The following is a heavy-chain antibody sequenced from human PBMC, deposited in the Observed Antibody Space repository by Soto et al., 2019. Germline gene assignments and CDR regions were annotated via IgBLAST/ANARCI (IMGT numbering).Heavy chain of an antibody. Sequence: ASVKVSCKASGYTFTSYGINWVRQATGQGLEWMGWMNPNSGNTGYAQKFQGRVTMTRNTSISTAYMELSSLRSEDTAVYYCARGFPYYYGSGSYVTFDYWGQGTLVTVSS. CDR3: ARGFPYYYGSGSYVTFDY. J-gene: IGHJ4*02. CDR2: MNPNSGNT. CDR1: GYTFTSYG. D-gene: IGHD3-10*01. V-gene: IGHV1-8*02.